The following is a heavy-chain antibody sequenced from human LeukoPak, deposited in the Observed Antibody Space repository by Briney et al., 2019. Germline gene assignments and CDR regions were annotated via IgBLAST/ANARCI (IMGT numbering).Heavy chain of an antibody. CDR3: ARDRYGYSSSSVIADY. Sequence: ASVKVSCKASGYTFTCYYMHWVRQAPGQGLEWMGWINPNSGGTNYAQKFQGRVTMTRDTSISTAYMELSRLRSDDAAVYYCARDRYGYSSSSVIADYWGQGTLVTVSS. CDR2: INPNSGGT. V-gene: IGHV1-2*02. D-gene: IGHD6-6*01. CDR1: GYTFTCYY. J-gene: IGHJ4*02.